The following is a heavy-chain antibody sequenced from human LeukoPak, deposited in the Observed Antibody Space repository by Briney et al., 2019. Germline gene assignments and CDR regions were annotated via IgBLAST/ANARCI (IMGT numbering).Heavy chain of an antibody. D-gene: IGHD5-12*01. CDR2: ISAYNGNT. CDR1: GYTFTSYG. CDR3: AREGTKTGYSGYDSYYYYMDV. V-gene: IGHV1-18*01. Sequence: ASVKVSRKASGYTFTSYGISWVRQAPGQGLEWMGWISAYNGNTNHAQKLQGRVTMTTDTSTSTAYMELRSLRSDDTAVYYCAREGTKTGYSGYDSYYYYMDVWGKGTTVTVSS. J-gene: IGHJ6*03.